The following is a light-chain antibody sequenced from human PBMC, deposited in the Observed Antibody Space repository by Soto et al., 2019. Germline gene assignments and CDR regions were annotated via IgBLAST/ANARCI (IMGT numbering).Light chain of an antibody. CDR3: AAWDDGLNGYV. CDR1: ISNIGSNN. Sequence: QPVLTQPPSASGTPGQRVTISCSGSISNIGSNNVNWYQQLPGTAPKLLIYNNNQRPSGVPDRFSGSKSGTSASLAISGLQSEDEADYYCAAWDDGLNGYVFGTGTKVTVL. J-gene: IGLJ1*01. V-gene: IGLV1-44*01. CDR2: NNN.